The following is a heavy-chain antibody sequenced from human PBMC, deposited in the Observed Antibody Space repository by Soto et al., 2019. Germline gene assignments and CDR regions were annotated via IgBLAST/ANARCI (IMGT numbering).Heavy chain of an antibody. CDR1: GGTFRSNA. J-gene: IGHJ5*02. CDR2: INPIFGTA. D-gene: IGHD2-2*01. Sequence: QVQLVQSGAEVKKPGSSVKVSCKASGGTFRSNAIAWVRQAPGQGLEWMGGINPIFGTAKYAQKFQGRVTITADESTSTAYMEVSSLRSQDTAIYSCAALPTAIPTNWFDPWGQGTLVTVSS. CDR3: AALPTAIPTNWFDP. V-gene: IGHV1-69*01.